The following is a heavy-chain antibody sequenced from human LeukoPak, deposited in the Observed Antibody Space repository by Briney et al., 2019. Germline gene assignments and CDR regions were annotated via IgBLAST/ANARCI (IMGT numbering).Heavy chain of an antibody. CDR2: ISYDGSNK. V-gene: IGHV3-30*03. CDR1: GFTFSSYG. Sequence: GGSLRLSCAASGFTFSSYGMHWVRQAPGKGLEWVAVISYDGSNKYYADSVKGRFTISRDNSKNTLYLQMNSLRAEDTAVYYCALSAAGTNWGQGTLVTVSS. CDR3: ALSAAGTN. J-gene: IGHJ4*02. D-gene: IGHD6-13*01.